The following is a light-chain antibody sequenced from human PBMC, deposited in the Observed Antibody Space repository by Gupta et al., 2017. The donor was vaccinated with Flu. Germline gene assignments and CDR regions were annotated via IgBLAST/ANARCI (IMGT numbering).Light chain of an antibody. Sequence: QSALTQPRSVSGSPGQSVTISCSGTSSDVGGYIYVSWYQQHPGKAPKLLIYDVSKWPSGVPDRFSGSKSGNTSSLTISGLQAEDEADYYCCSYAGRYTWVFGGGTKLTVL. CDR1: SSDVGGYIY. J-gene: IGLJ3*02. CDR2: DVS. V-gene: IGLV2-11*01. CDR3: CSYAGRYTWV.